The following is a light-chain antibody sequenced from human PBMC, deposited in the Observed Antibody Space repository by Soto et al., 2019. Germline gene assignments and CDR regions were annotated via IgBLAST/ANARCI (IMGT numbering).Light chain of an antibody. CDR1: SSDVGGYNY. CDR2: EVS. V-gene: IGLV2-8*01. CDR3: SSYAGNNNYF. Sequence: QSALTQPPSASGSPGQSVTISCTGTSSDVGGYNYVSWYQHHPGKAPKLMLYEVSQRPSGVPDRFSGSKSANTASLTVSGLQAEDEADYYCSSYAGNNNYFFGTGTKLTVL. J-gene: IGLJ1*01.